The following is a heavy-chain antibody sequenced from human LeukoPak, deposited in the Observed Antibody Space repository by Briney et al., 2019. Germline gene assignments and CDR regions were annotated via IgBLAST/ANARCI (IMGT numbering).Heavy chain of an antibody. D-gene: IGHD2-2*01. Sequence: ASVKVSCKVSGYTLTELSMHWVRQAPGKGLEWMGGFDPEDGETIYAQKFQGRVTMTEDTSTDTAYMELSSLRSEDTAVYYCARVRPSAYCSSTSCPYSSSPLDYWGQGTLVTVSS. V-gene: IGHV1-24*01. J-gene: IGHJ4*02. CDR2: FDPEDGET. CDR3: ARVRPSAYCSSTSCPYSSSPLDY. CDR1: GYTLTELS.